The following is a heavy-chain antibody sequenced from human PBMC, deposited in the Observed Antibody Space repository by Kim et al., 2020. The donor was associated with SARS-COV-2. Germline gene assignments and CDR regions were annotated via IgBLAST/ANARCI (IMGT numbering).Heavy chain of an antibody. CDR2: MNPISGNT. CDR1: GYTFTTYT. V-gene: IGHV1-8*03. CDR3: ARTYASDTPWFYT. Sequence: ASVKVSCKASGYTFTTYTIHWVRQAPGQGLEWMGWMNPISGNTNYAQKFQGRVTITRHTSKGTAYMELSSLRSEDTAVYYCARTYASDTPWFYTGGQGTLVTVSP. J-gene: IGHJ5*02. D-gene: IGHD2-15*01.